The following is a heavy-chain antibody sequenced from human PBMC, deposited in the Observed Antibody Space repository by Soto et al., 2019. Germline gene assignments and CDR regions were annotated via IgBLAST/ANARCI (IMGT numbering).Heavy chain of an antibody. CDR1: GGSFSGYY. D-gene: IGHD6-6*01. V-gene: IGHV4-34*01. Sequence: SETLSLTCAVYGGSFSGYYWSWIRQPPGKGLEWIGEINHSGSTNYNPSLKSRVTISVDTSKNQFSLKLSSVTAADTAVYYCARGTEYSSSSHSNWFDPWGQGTLVTVS. CDR3: ARGTEYSSSSHSNWFDP. CDR2: INHSGST. J-gene: IGHJ5*02.